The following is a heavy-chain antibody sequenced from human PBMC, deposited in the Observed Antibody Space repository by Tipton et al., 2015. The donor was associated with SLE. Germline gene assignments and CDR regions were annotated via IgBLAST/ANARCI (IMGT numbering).Heavy chain of an antibody. Sequence: TLSLTCTVSGGSISSYYWGWIRQPPGKGLEWIGSIYYSGSTYYNPSLKSRVTISVDTSKNQFSLKLSSVTAADTAMYYCARQEGDIVVVPAAISFDYWGQGTLVTVSS. J-gene: IGHJ4*02. CDR1: GGSISSYY. V-gene: IGHV4-39*01. D-gene: IGHD2-2*02. CDR3: ARQEGDIVVVPAAISFDY. CDR2: IYYSGST.